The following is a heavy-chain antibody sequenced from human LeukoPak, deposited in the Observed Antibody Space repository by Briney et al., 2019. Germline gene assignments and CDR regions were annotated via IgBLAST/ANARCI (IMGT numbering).Heavy chain of an antibody. J-gene: IGHJ3*02. CDR2: IIPIFGTA. V-gene: IGHV1-69*13. Sequence: SVTVSFKSSAGTFSSYAISWVRHAPGQGLEWMGGIIPIFGTANYAQKFQGRVTITADESTSTAYMELSSLKSEDPAVYYCARDLAITIFGVVIRTDAFDIWGQGTMVTVSS. D-gene: IGHD3-3*01. CDR1: AGTFSSYA. CDR3: ARDLAITIFGVVIRTDAFDI.